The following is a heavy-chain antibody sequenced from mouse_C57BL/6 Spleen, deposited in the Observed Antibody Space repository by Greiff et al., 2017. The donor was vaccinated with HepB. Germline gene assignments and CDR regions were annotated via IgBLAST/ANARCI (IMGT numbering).Heavy chain of an antibody. CDR1: GYTFTNYW. Sequence: VQLQQSGAELVRPGTSVKMSCKASGYTFTNYWIGWAKQRPGHGLEWIGDIYPGGGYTNYNEKFKGKATLTADKSSSTAYMQFSSLTSEDSAIYYCARVPGSTYYYAMDYWGQGTSVTVSS. CDR3: ARVPGSTYYYAMDY. V-gene: IGHV1-63*01. J-gene: IGHJ4*01. CDR2: IYPGGGYT. D-gene: IGHD1-1*01.